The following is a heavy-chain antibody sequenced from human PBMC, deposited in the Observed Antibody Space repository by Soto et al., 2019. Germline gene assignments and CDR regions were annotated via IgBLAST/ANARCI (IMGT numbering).Heavy chain of an antibody. CDR2: IYYSGST. CDR1: GGSISSGDYY. J-gene: IGHJ2*01. CDR3: ARSSGDLWYFDL. Sequence: QVQLQESGPGLVKPSQTLSLTCTVSGGSISSGDYYWSWIRQPPGKGLEWIGYIYYSGSTYYNPSRKRRVTISVDTSKNQFSLKLSSVTAADTAVYYCARSSGDLWYFDLWGRGTLVTVSS. D-gene: IGHD2-15*01. V-gene: IGHV4-30-4*01.